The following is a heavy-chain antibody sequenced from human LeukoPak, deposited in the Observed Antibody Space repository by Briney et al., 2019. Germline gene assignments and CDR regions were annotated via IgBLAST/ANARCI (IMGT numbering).Heavy chain of an antibody. J-gene: IGHJ4*02. CDR3: AKDASNSWFDY. V-gene: IGHV3-30*19. Sequence: PGGSLRLSCAASGFTFSSYGMHWVRQAPGKGLEWVAGIPYDGSSKYYADSVKGRFTISRDNSKNTLYLEMNSLRAGDTAVYYCAKDASNSWFDYWGQGTLVTVSS. D-gene: IGHD4-11*01. CDR2: IPYDGSSK. CDR1: GFTFSSYG.